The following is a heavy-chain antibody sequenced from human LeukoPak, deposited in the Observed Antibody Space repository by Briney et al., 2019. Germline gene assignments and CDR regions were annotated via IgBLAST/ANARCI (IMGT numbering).Heavy chain of an antibody. CDR2: IYYSGST. D-gene: IGHD1-26*01. V-gene: IGHV4-30-4*01. Sequence: SQTLSLTCTVSGGSISSGDYYWSWIRQPPGKGLEWIGYIYYSGSTYYNPSLKSRVTISVDTCKNQFSLKLSSVTAADTAVYYCARGASLRPDEYFQHWGQGTLVTVSS. CDR1: GGSISSGDYY. CDR3: ARGASLRPDEYFQH. J-gene: IGHJ1*01.